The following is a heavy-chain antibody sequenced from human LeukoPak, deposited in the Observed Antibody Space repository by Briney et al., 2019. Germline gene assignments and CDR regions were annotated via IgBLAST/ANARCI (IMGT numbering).Heavy chain of an antibody. J-gene: IGHJ2*01. CDR3: ARVDSYWYIDL. V-gene: IGHV3-48*02. D-gene: IGHD3/OR15-3a*01. CDR1: GFTFSSYG. CDR2: ISTTSTTI. Sequence: GGSLRLSCAASGFTFSSYGMSWVRQAPGKGLEWISYISTTSTTIYYADSVKGRFTISRDSAKNSLYLQMNSLRDEDTAVYYCARVDSYWYIDLRGRGILVAVSS.